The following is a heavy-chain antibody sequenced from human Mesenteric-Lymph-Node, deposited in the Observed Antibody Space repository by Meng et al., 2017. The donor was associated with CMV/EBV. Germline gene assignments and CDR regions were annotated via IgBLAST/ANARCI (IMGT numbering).Heavy chain of an antibody. CDR3: ARTQHQLLYEAFDI. CDR2: ISSSSSYI. J-gene: IGHJ3*02. CDR1: GFTFSSYS. D-gene: IGHD2-2*02. V-gene: IGHV3-21*01. Sequence: GGSLRLSCAASGFTFSSYSMNWVRQAPGKGLEWVSSISSSSSYIYYADSVKGRFTISRDNAKNSLYLQMNSLRAEDTAVYYCARTQHQLLYEAFDIWGQGTMVTVSS.